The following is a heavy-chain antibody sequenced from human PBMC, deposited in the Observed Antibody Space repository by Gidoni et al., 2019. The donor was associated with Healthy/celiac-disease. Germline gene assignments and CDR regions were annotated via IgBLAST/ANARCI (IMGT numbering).Heavy chain of an antibody. J-gene: IGHJ6*02. D-gene: IGHD3-22*01. V-gene: IGHV4-31*03. CDR1: GGSISSGGNS. CDR3: ARVVKEGYYYYGMDV. Sequence: QVQLQESGPGLVKPSHTLSLTCTVSGGSISSGGNSWSCIRPHPGNGLEWIGYIYYSGSTYYNPALKGRVTISVDTSKNQFSLKLSSVTAADTAVYYCARVVKEGYYYYGMDVWGQGTTVTVSS. CDR2: IYYSGST.